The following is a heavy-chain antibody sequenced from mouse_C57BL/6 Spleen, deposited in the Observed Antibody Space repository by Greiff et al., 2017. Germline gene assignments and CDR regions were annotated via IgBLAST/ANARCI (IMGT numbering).Heavy chain of an antibody. D-gene: IGHD2-12*01. V-gene: IGHV1-82*01. CDR3: ARDYRGYFDV. J-gene: IGHJ1*03. CDR1: GYAFSSSW. Sequence: VQLQQSGPELVKPGASVKISCKASGYAFSSSWMNWVKQRPGKGLEWIGRIYPGDGDTNYNGKFKGKATLTADKSSSTAYMQLSRLTSEDSAVYFCARDYRGYFDVWGTGTTVTVSS. CDR2: IYPGDGDT.